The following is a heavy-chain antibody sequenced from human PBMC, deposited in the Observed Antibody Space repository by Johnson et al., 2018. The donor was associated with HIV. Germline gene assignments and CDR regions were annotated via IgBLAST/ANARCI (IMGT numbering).Heavy chain of an antibody. J-gene: IGHJ3*02. Sequence: QVQLVESGGGVVQPRRSLRLSCAASGFTFSNYGLHWVRQAPGKGLEWVAFIRYDGRNKYYADSVKGRFTISRDNSKNTLYLQMNSLRAEDTAVYYCAKDRTAMVLFDIWGQGTMVTVSS. CDR2: IRYDGRNK. CDR1: GFTFSNYG. D-gene: IGHD5-18*01. CDR3: AKDRTAMVLFDI. V-gene: IGHV3-30*02.